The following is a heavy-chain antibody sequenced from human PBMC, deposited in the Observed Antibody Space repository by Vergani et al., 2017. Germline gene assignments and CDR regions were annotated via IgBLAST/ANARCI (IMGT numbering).Heavy chain of an antibody. CDR1: GFSLNTRGVS. J-gene: IGHJ6*03. Sequence: QITLKESGPTLVKPTQTRTLTCTFPGFSLNTRGVSVAWIRQPPGKALDWLALISWNDDQHYRPSLNNRVTITKDTSKNQVGLTMTNMHYVDTRTYYCAYRKPECGTTGCFYPFNCYSYMAVWAKGTTVTVSS. CDR2: ISWNDDQ. D-gene: IGHD1-7*01. V-gene: IGHV2-5*04. CDR3: AYRKPECGTTGCFYPFNCYSYMAV.